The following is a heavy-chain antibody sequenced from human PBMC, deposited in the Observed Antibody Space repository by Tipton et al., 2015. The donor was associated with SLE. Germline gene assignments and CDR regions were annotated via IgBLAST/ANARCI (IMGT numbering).Heavy chain of an antibody. D-gene: IGHD2-15*01. Sequence: SLRLSCAGSGFIFTNYAMSWVRQAPGKGLEWVSTISGSGDTTDYADSVKGRFTISRDNSKNTLYLQMNSLKAEDTATYYCAKDECTGDSCHYFDYWGQGTLVTVSS. CDR1: GFIFTNYA. CDR3: AKDECTGDSCHYFDY. CDR2: ISGSGDTT. V-gene: IGHV3-23*01. J-gene: IGHJ4*02.